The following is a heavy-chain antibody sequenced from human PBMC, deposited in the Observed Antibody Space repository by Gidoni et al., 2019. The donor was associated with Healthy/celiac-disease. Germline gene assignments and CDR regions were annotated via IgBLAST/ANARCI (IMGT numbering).Heavy chain of an antibody. J-gene: IGHJ5*02. CDR2: ISGSGGST. Sequence: EVQLLESGGGLVQPGGSLRLSCAAPGFTFSSDALSGVRQAPGKGLEGVSAISGSGGSTYYADSVKGRFTISRDNSKNTLYLQMNSLRAEDTAVYYCAKDQYDFWSGYKYNWFDPWGQGTLVTVSS. D-gene: IGHD3-3*01. CDR1: GFTFSSDA. V-gene: IGHV3-23*01. CDR3: AKDQYDFWSGYKYNWFDP.